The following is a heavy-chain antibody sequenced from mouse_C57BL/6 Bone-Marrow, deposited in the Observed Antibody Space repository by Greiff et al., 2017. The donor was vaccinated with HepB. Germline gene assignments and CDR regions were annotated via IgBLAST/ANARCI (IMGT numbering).Heavy chain of an antibody. V-gene: IGHV1-69*01. J-gene: IGHJ2*01. CDR2: IDPSDRYT. D-gene: IGHD1-1*01. Sequence: QVQLQQPGAELVMPGASVKLSCKASGYTFTSYWMHWVKQRPGQGLEWIGEIDPSDRYTNYNQKFKGKSTLTVDKSSSKAYSQRSSLTSEDSAVYYCARLGDYYGSDFDDWGQGTTLTVSS. CDR3: ARLGDYYGSDFDD. CDR1: GYTFTSYW.